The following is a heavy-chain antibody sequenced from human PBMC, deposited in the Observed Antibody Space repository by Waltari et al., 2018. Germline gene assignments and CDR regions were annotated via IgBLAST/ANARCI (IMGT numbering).Heavy chain of an antibody. CDR2: IGTGGET. J-gene: IGHJ2*01. CDR3: ARRAIDWYFDL. V-gene: IGHV3-13*01. CDR1: GFTFSSYD. Sequence: EVQLVDSGGGLVQPWGSLRLSCAASGFTFSSYDMHWVRQATGKGLGWVSAIGTGGETYYPGSVKGRFTISRENAKNSLYLQMNSLRAGDTAVYYCARRAIDWYFDLWGRGTMVTVSS.